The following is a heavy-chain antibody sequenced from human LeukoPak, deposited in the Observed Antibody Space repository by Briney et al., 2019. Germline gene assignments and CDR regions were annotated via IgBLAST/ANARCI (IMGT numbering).Heavy chain of an antibody. V-gene: IGHV3-30*02. Sequence: PGGSLTLSCAASGFIFSRHGMHWVRQAPGRGLEWVAFIRCDGSDKYYADCVEGRFTISRDNSENTLYLQMSSLRPEDTAVYYCAIDSYYCSDNCPQYYYHMDVWGKGTTVTVSS. CDR3: AIDSYYCSDNCPQYYYHMDV. CDR1: GFIFSRHG. J-gene: IGHJ6*03. CDR2: IRCDGSDK. D-gene: IGHD2-15*01.